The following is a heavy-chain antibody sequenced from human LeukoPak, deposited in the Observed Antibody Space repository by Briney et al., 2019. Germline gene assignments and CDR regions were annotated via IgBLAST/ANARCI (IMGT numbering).Heavy chain of an antibody. CDR3: ARGDYDILTGYPIPLDY. CDR2: ISYDGNNK. Sequence: GRSLRLSCAASGFTFSSYAMHWVRQAPGKGLEWVAVISYDGNNKYYADSVKGRFTISRDNSKNTLYLQMNSLRAEDTAVYYCARGDYDILTGYPIPLDYWGQGTLVTVSS. CDR1: GFTFSSYA. J-gene: IGHJ4*02. D-gene: IGHD3-9*01. V-gene: IGHV3-30*04.